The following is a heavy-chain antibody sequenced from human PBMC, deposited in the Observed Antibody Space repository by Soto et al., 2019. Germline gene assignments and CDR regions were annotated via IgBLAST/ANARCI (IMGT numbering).Heavy chain of an antibody. V-gene: IGHV3-30-3*01. CDR3: AGDGLPEWAEGYFDL. D-gene: IGHD2-15*01. CDR1: GFTFSSYA. Sequence: QVQLVESGGGVVQPGRSLRLSCAASGFTFSSYAMHWVRQAPGKGLEWVAVISYDGSNKYYADSVKGRFTISRDNSKNRLYLQMNSLRAEDTAVYYCAGDGLPEWAEGYFDLWGRGTLVTVSS. CDR2: ISYDGSNK. J-gene: IGHJ2*01.